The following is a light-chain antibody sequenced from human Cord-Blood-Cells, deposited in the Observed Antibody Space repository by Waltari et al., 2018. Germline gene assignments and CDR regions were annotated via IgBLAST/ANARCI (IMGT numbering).Light chain of an antibody. CDR3: SSYTSSSTLV. V-gene: IGLV2-14*02. CDR2: EGS. J-gene: IGLJ3*02. CDR1: SSDVGSYNL. Sequence: QSALTQPASVSGSPGQSITISCTGTSSDVGSYNLVSWYQQHPGKAPKLMSYEGSKRPSGVSNRFSGSKSGNTASLTISGLQAEDEADYYCSSYTSSSTLVFGGGTKLTVL.